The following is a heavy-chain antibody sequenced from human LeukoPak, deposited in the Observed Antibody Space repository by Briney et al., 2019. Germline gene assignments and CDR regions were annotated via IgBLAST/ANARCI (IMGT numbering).Heavy chain of an antibody. Sequence: ASVKVSCKTSGYSFTSHGISWVRQAPGLGLEWMGWISGYNGNTNYAQKFQGRVTMTTDASTRTAHMEVRGLRSDDTAVYYCARGGWTTGMDYWGQGTLVTVSS. CDR3: ARGGWTTGMDY. CDR1: GYSFTSHG. CDR2: ISGYNGNT. D-gene: IGHD1-14*01. V-gene: IGHV1-18*01. J-gene: IGHJ4*02.